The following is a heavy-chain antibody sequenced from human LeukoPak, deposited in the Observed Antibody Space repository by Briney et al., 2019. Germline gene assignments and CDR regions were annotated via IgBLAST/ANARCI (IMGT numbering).Heavy chain of an antibody. D-gene: IGHD4-17*01. V-gene: IGHV3-21*01. CDR2: ISSSSNYI. CDR3: ARDMTTATTCYLQH. CDR1: GFTFSTYS. Sequence: GGSLRLSCAASGFTFSTYSMNWIRQAPGKGLEWVSSISSSSNYIYYADSVKGRFSISRDDAKNSLFLQMNGLRAEDTAVYYCARDMTTATTCYLQHWGQGTLVTVSS. J-gene: IGHJ1*01.